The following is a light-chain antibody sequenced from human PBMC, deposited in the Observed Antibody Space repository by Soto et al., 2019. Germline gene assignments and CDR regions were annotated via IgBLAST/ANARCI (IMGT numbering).Light chain of an antibody. CDR1: QSISSW. CDR3: QRYNDYPLT. CDR2: KAS. J-gene: IGKJ4*01. V-gene: IGKV1-5*03. Sequence: DIQMTQSPSTLSASVGDRVTITCRASQSISSWLAWYQQKPGKAPKLLVYKASSLQSGVPSRFSGSGSGTEFTLTISSLQPDDFATYYCQRYNDYPLTFGGGTRVESK.